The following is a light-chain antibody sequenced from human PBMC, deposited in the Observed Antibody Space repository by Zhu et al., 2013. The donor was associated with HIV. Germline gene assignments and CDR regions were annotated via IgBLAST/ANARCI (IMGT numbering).Light chain of an antibody. CDR2: AAS. J-gene: IGKJ4*01. CDR3: QQLNRNFLT. Sequence: DIQLTQSPSFLSASVGDRVTITCRASQGITNYLAWYQQKPGKAPNLLIYAASTLQSGVPSRFSGSGSGTEFTLTIRSLQPEDFATYYCQQLNRNFLTFGGRDQGGDQT. V-gene: IGKV1-9*01. CDR1: QGITNY.